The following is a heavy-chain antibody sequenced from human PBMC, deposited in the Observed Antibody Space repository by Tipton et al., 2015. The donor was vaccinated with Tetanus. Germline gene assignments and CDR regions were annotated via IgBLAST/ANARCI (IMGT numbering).Heavy chain of an antibody. CDR3: ARNVYTVTNDAFDI. CDR1: GGSVSRGDYS. J-gene: IGHJ3*02. CDR2: IHHSGLA. D-gene: IGHD4-11*01. Sequence: TLSLTCTVSGGSVSRGDYSWSWIRQPPGKGLEWIAFIHHSGLAFSKPSLKSRVSISIDTSQNQFSLRLTSVTAADTAVYFCARNVYTVTNDAFDIWGHGTLVNVSS. V-gene: IGHV4-30-4*01.